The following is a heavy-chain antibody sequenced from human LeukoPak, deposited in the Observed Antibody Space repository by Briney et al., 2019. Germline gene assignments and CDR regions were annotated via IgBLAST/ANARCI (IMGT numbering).Heavy chain of an antibody. J-gene: IGHJ4*02. V-gene: IGHV1-24*01. CDR3: ATAPPPRANSGSYVLFGY. Sequence: ASVKVSCKVSGYTLTELSMHWVRQAPGNGLEWMGGFDPEDGETIYAQKFQGRVTMTEDTSTDTAYMELSSLRSEDTAVYYCATAPPPRANSGSYVLFGYWGQGTLVTVSS. D-gene: IGHD1-26*01. CDR2: FDPEDGET. CDR1: GYTLTELS.